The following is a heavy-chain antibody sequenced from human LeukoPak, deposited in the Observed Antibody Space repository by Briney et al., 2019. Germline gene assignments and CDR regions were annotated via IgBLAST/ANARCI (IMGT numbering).Heavy chain of an antibody. CDR2: IHYSGST. CDR3: ARYLNMATTFYFDQ. V-gene: IGHV4-39*01. Sequence: SETLSLTCTVSGGSISISNYLWGWIRQPPGKGLEWIGSIHYSGSTYYNPSLKSRVTTSVDTSKNQSSLKLSSVTAADTAVYYCARYLNMATTFYFDQWGQGTLVTVSS. CDR1: GGSISISNYL. J-gene: IGHJ4*02. D-gene: IGHD5-24*01.